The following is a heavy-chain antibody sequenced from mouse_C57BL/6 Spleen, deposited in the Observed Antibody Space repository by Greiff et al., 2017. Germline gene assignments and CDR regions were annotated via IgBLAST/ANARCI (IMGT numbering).Heavy chain of an antibody. CDR2: FYPGDGDT. Sequence: VQLQQPGPELVKPGASVKFSCKASGYAFSSSWMNWVKQRPGKGLEWIGRFYPGDGDTNYNGKFKGKATLTAAKSSSTAYMQLSSLTSEDSAVYFSLYGYGGNYFDYWGQGTTLTVSS. CDR1: GYAFSSSW. J-gene: IGHJ2*01. D-gene: IGHD2-2*01. V-gene: IGHV1-82*01. CDR3: LYGYGGNYFDY.